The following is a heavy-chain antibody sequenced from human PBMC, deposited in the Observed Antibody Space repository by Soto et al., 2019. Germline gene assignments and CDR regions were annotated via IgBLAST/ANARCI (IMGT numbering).Heavy chain of an antibody. CDR1: GGSISSYY. V-gene: IGHV4-59*01. J-gene: IGHJ3*02. CDR3: ARGRREYYYDSSGYYSPPGAFDI. CDR2: IYYSGST. D-gene: IGHD3-22*01. Sequence: SETLSLTCTVSGGSISSYYWSWIRQPPGKGLEWIGYIYYSGSTNYNPSLKSRATISVDTSKNQFSLKLSSVTAADTAVYYCARGRREYYYDSSGYYSPPGAFDIWGQGTMVTVSS.